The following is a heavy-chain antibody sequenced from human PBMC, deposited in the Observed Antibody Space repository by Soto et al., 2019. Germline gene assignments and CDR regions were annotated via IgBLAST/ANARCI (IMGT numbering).Heavy chain of an antibody. CDR1: GFTFSTFV. Sequence: PGGSLRLSCAASGFTFSTFVMHWVRQAPGKGLVWVSRINSDGSDTRYADSVKGRFTISRDNARNTLDLQMSSLRAEDTAVYFCVRDILAPVIPDHAFDIWGQGTMVTVSS. V-gene: IGHV3-74*01. J-gene: IGHJ3*02. D-gene: IGHD3-9*01. CDR2: INSDGSDT. CDR3: VRDILAPVIPDHAFDI.